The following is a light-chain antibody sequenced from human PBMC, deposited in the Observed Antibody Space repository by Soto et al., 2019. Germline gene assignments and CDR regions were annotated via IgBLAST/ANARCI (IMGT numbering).Light chain of an antibody. CDR2: AAS. J-gene: IGKJ1*01. CDR1: QSITSY. V-gene: IGKV1-39*01. Sequence: QITAASSLLSGALCRIGGIGCRASQSITSYLNWYQQQPGKAPKLLIYAASSLQSGVPSRFSGSGSGTDFTLTISSLQPEDFATYYCQQSYSTWTFGQGTKVDIK. CDR3: QQSYSTWT.